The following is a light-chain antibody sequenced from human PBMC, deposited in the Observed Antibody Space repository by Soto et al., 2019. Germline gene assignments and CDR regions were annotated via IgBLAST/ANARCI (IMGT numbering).Light chain of an antibody. CDR3: SSYTSSSIDYV. CDR2: EVS. J-gene: IGLJ1*01. CDR1: RSDVGGYNY. Sequence: QAASVSGSPGQSITISCTGTRSDVGGYNYVSWYQQHPGKAPKLMIYEVSNRPSGVSNRFSGSKSGNTASLTISGLQAEDEADYYCSSYTSSSIDYVFGTGTKVTVL. V-gene: IGLV2-14*01.